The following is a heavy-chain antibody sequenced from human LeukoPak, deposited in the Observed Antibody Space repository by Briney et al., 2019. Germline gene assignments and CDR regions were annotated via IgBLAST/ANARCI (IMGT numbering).Heavy chain of an antibody. CDR2: IIPIFGTT. CDR1: GGTFSSYG. J-gene: IGHJ4*02. D-gene: IGHD3-22*01. V-gene: IGHV1-69*13. CDR3: AREGVDYYDSSAYLDY. Sequence: SVKVSCKASGGTFSSYGISWVRQAPGQGLEWMGGIIPIFGTTKYAQKFQGRVTITADESTSTAYMEVSSLKSEDTAVYYCAREGVDYYDSSAYLDYWGQGTLVTVSS.